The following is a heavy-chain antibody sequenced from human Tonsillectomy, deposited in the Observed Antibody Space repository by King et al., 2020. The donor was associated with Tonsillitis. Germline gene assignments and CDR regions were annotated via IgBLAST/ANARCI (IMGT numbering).Heavy chain of an antibody. V-gene: IGHV3-30*03. J-gene: IGHJ4*02. D-gene: IGHD2-8*01. CDR2: ISYDGTNI. Sequence: VQLVESGGGVVQPGRSLRLSCAASGFNFTRYGMHWVRQAPGKGLEWGAVISYDGTNIYYADSVKGRFTISRDNSNQTLDLQLNSLRAEDTAVYYCARDRGVYKYASVPCYWGQGALVTVSS. CDR3: ARDRGVYKYASVPCY. CDR1: GFNFTRYG.